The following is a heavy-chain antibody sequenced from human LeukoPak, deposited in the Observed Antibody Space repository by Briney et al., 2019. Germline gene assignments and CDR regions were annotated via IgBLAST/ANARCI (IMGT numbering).Heavy chain of an antibody. CDR3: ARGPVGYCSSTSCYYFDY. D-gene: IGHD2-2*01. J-gene: IGHJ4*02. CDR1: GFTFSSYW. V-gene: IGHV3-7*01. CDR2: IKQDGSEK. Sequence: GGSLRLSCAASGFTFSSYWMSWVRQAPGKGLEWVANIKQDGSEKYYVDSVKGRFTISRDNAKNSLYLQMNSLRAEDTAVYYCARGPVGYCSSTSCYYFDYWGQGTLVTVSS.